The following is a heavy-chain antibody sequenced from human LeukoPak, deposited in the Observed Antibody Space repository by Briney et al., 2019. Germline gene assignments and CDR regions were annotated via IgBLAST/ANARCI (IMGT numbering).Heavy chain of an antibody. CDR3: ARDSSRARCSGGSCYTT. D-gene: IGHD2-15*01. Sequence: SAGTLRLSCAASGFTFSSYEMNWLRQAPGKGLEWFSYISSSGSTIYYADSVKGRFTISRDNAKNSLYLQMNSLRAEDTAVYYCARDSSRARCSGGSCYTTWGQGTLVTVSS. CDR2: ISSSGSTI. CDR1: GFTFSSYE. J-gene: IGHJ5*02. V-gene: IGHV3-48*03.